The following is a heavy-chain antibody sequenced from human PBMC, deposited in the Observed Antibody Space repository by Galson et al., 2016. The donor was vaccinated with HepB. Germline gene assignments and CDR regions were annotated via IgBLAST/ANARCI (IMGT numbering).Heavy chain of an antibody. J-gene: IGHJ6*02. CDR1: GYTFTSYG. D-gene: IGHD1-26*01. V-gene: IGHV1-18*01. Sequence: SVKVSCKASGYTFTSYGISWVRQAPGQGLEWMGWISPYNGDTNYAQELQGRVTVTTDTSASTAYMERRSLRSDDTAVYYCARGGGSAYYGMDVWGQGTTVTVSS. CDR2: ISPYNGDT. CDR3: ARGGGSAYYGMDV.